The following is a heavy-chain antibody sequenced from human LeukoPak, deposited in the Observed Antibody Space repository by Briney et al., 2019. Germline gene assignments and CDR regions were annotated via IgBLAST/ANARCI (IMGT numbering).Heavy chain of an antibody. V-gene: IGHV5-51*01. Sequence: GESLKISCKGSGYSYTLYWIAWVRPMPGKGLECMGIIYPGDSDTRYSPSFQGHVTISADKSITTAYLQWSSLEASDTAMYYCARLDSGSKRPIDYWGQRTLVTVSS. CDR2: IYPGDSDT. CDR3: ARLDSGSKRPIDY. CDR1: GYSYTLYW. D-gene: IGHD1-26*01. J-gene: IGHJ4*02.